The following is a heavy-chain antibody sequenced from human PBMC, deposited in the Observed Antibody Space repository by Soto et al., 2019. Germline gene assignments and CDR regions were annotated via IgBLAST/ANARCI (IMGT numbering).Heavy chain of an antibody. J-gene: IGHJ6*02. Sequence: PGESMKISCTGSGSRFTSYWIGWVRQMPGKGLEWMGIIYPGDSDPRYSPSFQGQVTISADKSIRTAYLQWSSLKAWGTDMYCGARQTTVYSSSAPDAYYDYGMDVWGQGTTVTVSS. CDR3: ARQTTVYSSSAPDAYYDYGMDV. V-gene: IGHV5-51*01. CDR1: GSRFTSYW. D-gene: IGHD6-6*01. CDR2: IYPGDSDP.